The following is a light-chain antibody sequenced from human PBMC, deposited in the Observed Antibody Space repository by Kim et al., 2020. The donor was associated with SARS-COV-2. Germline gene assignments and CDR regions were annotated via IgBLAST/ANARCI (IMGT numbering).Light chain of an antibody. Sequence: VPPGQTASITCSGDKLGDKYACWYQQKPGQSPVLVIYEDSKRPSGIPERFSGSNSGNTATLTLSGTQAMDEADYYCQAWDSSTWVFGGGTQLTVL. CDR1: KLGDKY. J-gene: IGLJ3*02. CDR2: EDS. CDR3: QAWDSSTWV. V-gene: IGLV3-1*01.